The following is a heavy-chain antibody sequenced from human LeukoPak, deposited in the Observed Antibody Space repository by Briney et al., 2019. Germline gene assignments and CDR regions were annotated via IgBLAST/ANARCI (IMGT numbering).Heavy chain of an antibody. Sequence: ASVKVSCKASGYTFTSYYMHWVRQAPGQGLEWMGWINPNSGGTNYAQKFQGRVTMTRDTSISTAYMELSRLRSDDTAVYYCARDRVGSYYMDVWGKGTTVTVSS. CDR2: INPNSGGT. V-gene: IGHV1-2*02. D-gene: IGHD1-26*01. CDR1: GYTFTSYY. CDR3: ARDRVGSYYMDV. J-gene: IGHJ6*03.